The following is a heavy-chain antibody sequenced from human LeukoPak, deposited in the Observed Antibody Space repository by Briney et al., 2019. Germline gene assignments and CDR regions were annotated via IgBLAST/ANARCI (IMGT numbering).Heavy chain of an antibody. V-gene: IGHV3-11*01. CDR1: GGSVSSGSYY. J-gene: IGHJ5*02. D-gene: IGHD1-26*01. CDR3: ARGEWELQGGDNWFDP. CDR2: ISSSGSTI. Sequence: LSLTCTVSGGSVSSGSYYWSWIRQPPGKGLEWVSYISSSGSTIYYADSVKGRFTISRDNAKNSLYLQMNSLRAEDTAVYYCARGEWELQGGDNWFDPWGQGTLVTVSS.